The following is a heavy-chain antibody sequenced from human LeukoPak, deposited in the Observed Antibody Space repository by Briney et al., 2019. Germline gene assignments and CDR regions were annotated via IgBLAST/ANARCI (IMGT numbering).Heavy chain of an antibody. CDR3: ARGPRIAVAGSFDY. CDR2: IYYSGST. Sequence: SETLSLTCAVYGGSFSGYYWSWIRQPPGKGLEWIGYIYYSGSTNYNPSLKSRVTISVDTSKNQFSLKLSSVTAADTAVYYCARGPRIAVAGSFDYWGQGTLVTVSS. V-gene: IGHV4-59*01. CDR1: GGSFSGYY. J-gene: IGHJ4*02. D-gene: IGHD6-19*01.